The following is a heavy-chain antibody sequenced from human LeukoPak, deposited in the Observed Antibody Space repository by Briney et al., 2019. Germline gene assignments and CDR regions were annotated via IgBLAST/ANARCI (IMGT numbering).Heavy chain of an antibody. D-gene: IGHD2-8*01. V-gene: IGHV3-21*01. CDR2: ISSSSSYI. CDR3: ARLGYCTNGVCYRIDY. J-gene: IGHJ4*02. CDR1: GFTFSTYS. Sequence: GGSLRLSCAASGFTFSTYSMNWVRQAPGKGLEWVSSISSSSSYIYYADSVKGRFTISRDNAKNSMYLQMNSLRAEDTDVYYCARLGYCTNGVCYRIDYWGQGTLVTVSS.